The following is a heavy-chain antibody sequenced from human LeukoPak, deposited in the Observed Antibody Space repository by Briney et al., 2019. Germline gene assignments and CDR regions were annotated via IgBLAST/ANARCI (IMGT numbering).Heavy chain of an antibody. CDR3: ARAMVRGDYGMDV. J-gene: IGHJ6*02. D-gene: IGHD3-10*01. V-gene: IGHV1-69*04. Sequence: ASVKVSCKASGGTFSSYAISRVRQAPGQGLEWMGRIIPILGIANYAQKFQGRVTITADKSTSTAYMELSSLRSEDTAVYYCARAMVRGDYGMDVWGQGTTVTVSS. CDR1: GGTFSSYA. CDR2: IIPILGIA.